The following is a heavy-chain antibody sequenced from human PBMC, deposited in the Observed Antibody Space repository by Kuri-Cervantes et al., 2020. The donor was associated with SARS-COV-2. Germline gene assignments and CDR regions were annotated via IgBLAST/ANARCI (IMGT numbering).Heavy chain of an antibody. Sequence: ASVKVSCKASGYTFTSYAMHWVRQAPGQRLEWMGWINAGNGNTKYSQKFQGRVTITRDTFASTAYMELSSLRSEDTAVYYCARDHIVVVPAALNWFDPWGQGTLVTVSS. CDR1: GYTFTSYA. D-gene: IGHD2-2*01. CDR3: ARDHIVVVPAALNWFDP. J-gene: IGHJ5*02. V-gene: IGHV1-3*01. CDR2: INAGNGNT.